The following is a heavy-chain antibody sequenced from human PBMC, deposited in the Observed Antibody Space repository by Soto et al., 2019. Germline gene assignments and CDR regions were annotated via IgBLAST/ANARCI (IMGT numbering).Heavy chain of an antibody. CDR2: TYYRSKWYN. V-gene: IGHV6-1*01. Sequence: SQTLSLTCAISGDSVSSNSAAWNWIRQSPSRGLEWLGRTYYRSKWYNDYAVSVKSRITINPDTSKNQFSLQLNSVTPEDTAVYYCARAPYDFWSGYYPSYYYGMDVWGQGTTVTVSS. J-gene: IGHJ6*02. CDR1: GDSVSSNSAA. CDR3: ARAPYDFWSGYYPSYYYGMDV. D-gene: IGHD3-3*01.